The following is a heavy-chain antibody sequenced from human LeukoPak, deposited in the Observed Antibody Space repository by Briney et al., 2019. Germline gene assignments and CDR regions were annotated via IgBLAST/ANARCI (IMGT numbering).Heavy chain of an antibody. J-gene: IGHJ4*02. V-gene: IGHV3-74*01. D-gene: IGHD3-22*01. CDR2: INSDGSNT. CDR3: ARAGITMIVRYFDY. Sequence: PGGSLRLSCAASGFTFSRYWMHWVPQAPGKGLVWVSRINSDGSNTSYADSVKGRFTISRDNAKNTLYLQMNSLRAEDTAVYFCARAGITMIVRYFDYWGQGALVTVSS. CDR1: GFTFSRYW.